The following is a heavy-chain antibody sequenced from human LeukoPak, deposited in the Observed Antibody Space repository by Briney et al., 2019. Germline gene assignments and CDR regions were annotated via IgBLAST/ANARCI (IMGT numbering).Heavy chain of an antibody. Sequence: SSQTLSLTCTVSGASISSHYYYWSWIRQPAGKGLEWIGRIYTSGSINYNPSLKSRVTISVDTSKNQFSLKLSSVTAADTAVYYCARFANRYSSSWSAGFDYWGQGTLVTVSS. V-gene: IGHV4-61*02. D-gene: IGHD6-13*01. CDR1: GASISSHYYY. CDR3: ARFANRYSSSWSAGFDY. CDR2: IYTSGSI. J-gene: IGHJ4*02.